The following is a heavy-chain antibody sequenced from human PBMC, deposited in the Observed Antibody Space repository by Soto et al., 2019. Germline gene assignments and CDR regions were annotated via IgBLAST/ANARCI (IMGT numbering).Heavy chain of an antibody. CDR1: GVSVSSGWFY. J-gene: IGHJ4*02. Sequence: QVQLQESVPGLVKPSETLSLTCSVSGVSVSSGWFYWAWIRQPPGKGLEWIGFGSNRGTTNYKPSLKSRVTSSVDTSRSQISLKVNSLTAADTAVYYCARGATVTQYDYWGQGTQVTVSS. CDR3: ARGATVTQYDY. D-gene: IGHD4-17*01. CDR2: GSNRGTT. V-gene: IGHV4-61*01.